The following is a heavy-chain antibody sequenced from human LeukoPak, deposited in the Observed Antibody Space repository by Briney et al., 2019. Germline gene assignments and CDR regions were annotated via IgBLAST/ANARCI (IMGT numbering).Heavy chain of an antibody. CDR3: ARPIAAAGIRGLYYFDY. J-gene: IGHJ4*02. CDR1: GYTFTSYG. Sequence: ASVKVSCKASGYTFTSYGFSWVRQAPGQGLEWMGWISASNGNTNYAQNLQGRVTMTTDTSTTTAYMELRSLRSDDTAVYYCARPIAAAGIRGLYYFDYWGQGTLVTVSS. D-gene: IGHD6-13*01. V-gene: IGHV1-18*01. CDR2: ISASNGNT.